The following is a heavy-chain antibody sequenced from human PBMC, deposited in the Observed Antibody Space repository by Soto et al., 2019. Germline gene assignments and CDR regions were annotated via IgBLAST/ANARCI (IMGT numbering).Heavy chain of an antibody. D-gene: IGHD4-17*01. CDR3: ARGIGSDYGDYFPYYFDY. Sequence: SETLSLTCTVSGGSISSGDYYWSWIRQPPGKGLEWIGYIYYSGSTYYNPSLKSRVTISVDTSKNQFSLKLSSVTAADTAVYYCARGIGSDYGDYFPYYFDYWGQGTLVTVSS. V-gene: IGHV4-30-4*01. CDR2: IYYSGST. CDR1: GGSISSGDYY. J-gene: IGHJ4*02.